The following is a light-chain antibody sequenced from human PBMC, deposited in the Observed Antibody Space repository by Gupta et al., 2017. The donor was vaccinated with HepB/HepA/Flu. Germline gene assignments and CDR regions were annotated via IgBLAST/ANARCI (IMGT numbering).Light chain of an antibody. J-gene: IGKJ5*01. Sequence: EIVLTQSPATLSLSPGGTATLSCRASQTFRHPVVWYQQRPGQAHRLLISETSNRATGIPARLSGSGSGTNFTLASRSVEPDDCARYDGQQRNVFGQGTRLDIK. CDR3: QQRNV. V-gene: IGKV3-11*01. CDR1: QTFRHP. CDR2: ETS.